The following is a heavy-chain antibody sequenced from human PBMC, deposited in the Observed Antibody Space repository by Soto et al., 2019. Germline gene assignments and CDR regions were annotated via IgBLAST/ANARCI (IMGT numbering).Heavy chain of an antibody. Sequence: EVQLVESGRGLVQPGGSLRLSCAASGFTFSSYSMNWVRQAPGRGLERVSYISSTSDTIYNADSVKGRFILSRDNAKNSLYLQMHSLRAEDTAVYYCATVAVAAGHLGRHNYMDAWGKGATVTVSS. V-gene: IGHV3-48*01. J-gene: IGHJ6*03. D-gene: IGHD2-15*01. CDR2: ISSTSDTI. CDR1: GFTFSSYS. CDR3: ATVAVAAGHLGRHNYMDA.